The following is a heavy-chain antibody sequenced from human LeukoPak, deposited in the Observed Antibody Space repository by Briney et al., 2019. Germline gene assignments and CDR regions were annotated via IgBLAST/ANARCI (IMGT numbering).Heavy chain of an antibody. D-gene: IGHD6-19*01. CDR1: GITFSSHA. V-gene: IGHV3-23*01. CDR3: AKAYHDSGCLIDY. J-gene: IGHJ4*02. CDR2: IRGNGATT. Sequence: GGSLRLSCAASGITFSSHAMTWVRQAPGKGLEWVAAIRGNGATTDYADSVKGRFTISRDNSKSTLYLQMNSLRAEGTAVYYCAKAYHDSGCLIDYWGQGTLVTVSS.